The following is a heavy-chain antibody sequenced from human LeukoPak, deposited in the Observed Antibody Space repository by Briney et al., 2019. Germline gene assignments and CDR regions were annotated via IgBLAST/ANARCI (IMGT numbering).Heavy chain of an antibody. CDR2: ISYDGSNK. J-gene: IGHJ4*02. V-gene: IGHV3-30-3*01. D-gene: IGHD4-17*01. Sequence: GGSLRLSCAASGFTVSNWAIHWVRQAPGKGLEWVAVISYDGSNKYYADSVKGRFTISRDNSKNTLYLQMNSLRAEDTAVYYCARDGTDYGDYVRCFDYWGQGTLVTVSS. CDR1: GFTVSNWA. CDR3: ARDGTDYGDYVRCFDY.